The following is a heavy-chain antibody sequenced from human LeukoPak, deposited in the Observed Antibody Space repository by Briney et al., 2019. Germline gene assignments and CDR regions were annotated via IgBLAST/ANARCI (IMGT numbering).Heavy chain of an antibody. CDR2: INPKSGGT. D-gene: IGHD4-17*01. V-gene: IGHV1-2*02. J-gene: IGHJ4*02. CDR1: GYTFTGYY. Sequence: GASVKVSCKASGYTFTGYYLHWVRQAPGQGLEWMGWINPKSGGTNYAQKFQGRVTMTRNTSISTAYMELSSLRSEDTAVYYCARGSTLAVTQYWGQGTLVTVSS. CDR3: ARGSTLAVTQY.